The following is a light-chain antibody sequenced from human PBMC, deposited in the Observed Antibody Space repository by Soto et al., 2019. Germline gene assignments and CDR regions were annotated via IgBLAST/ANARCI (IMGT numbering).Light chain of an antibody. Sequence: QSALTQPASVSGSPGQSITISCTGTSSDVGAYNYVSWYQQHPGKAPKLMIYEVSNRPSGVSNRFSGSKSGNTASLTISGLQAEDEANYYCSSYTTYSTXYVFGTGTXVT. J-gene: IGLJ1*01. CDR1: SSDVGAYNY. CDR2: EVS. CDR3: SSYTTYSTXYV. V-gene: IGLV2-14*01.